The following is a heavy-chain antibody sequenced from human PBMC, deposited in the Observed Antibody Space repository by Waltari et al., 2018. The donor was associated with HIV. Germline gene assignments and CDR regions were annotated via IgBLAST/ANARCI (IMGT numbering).Heavy chain of an antibody. CDR2: ISGTGATI. D-gene: IGHD2-15*01. CDR1: GFNFGSYA. CDR3: AKGGVCNRGSCYKRFDS. Sequence: QVLESGGGWVPPGGSLRLSCEASGFNFGSYAMTWVRQPPRKGLEWFSVISGTGATILHADSVKGRFTISRDNSNNAVYLQMDSLKVEDTAVYYCAKGGVCNRGSCYKRFDSWGQGTAVTVSS. J-gene: IGHJ4*02. V-gene: IGHV3-23*01.